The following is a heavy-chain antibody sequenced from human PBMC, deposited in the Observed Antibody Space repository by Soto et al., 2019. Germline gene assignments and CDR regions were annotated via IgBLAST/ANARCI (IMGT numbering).Heavy chain of an antibody. CDR3: ASLDDFWSGYPDSNWFDP. Sequence: PGGSLSLSYAASGFTFSSYAMHWVRQAPGKGLEWVAVISYDGSNKYYADSVKGRFTISRDNSKNTLYLQMNSLRAEDTAVYYCASLDDFWSGYPDSNWFDPWGQGTLVTVSS. J-gene: IGHJ5*02. CDR2: ISYDGSNK. V-gene: IGHV3-30-3*01. CDR1: GFTFSSYA. D-gene: IGHD3-3*01.